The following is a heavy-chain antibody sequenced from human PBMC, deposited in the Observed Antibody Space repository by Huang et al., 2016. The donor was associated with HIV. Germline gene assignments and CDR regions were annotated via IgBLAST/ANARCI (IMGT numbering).Heavy chain of an antibody. CDR2: MSGGGGST. Sequence: EVQLLESGGGLVQPGGSLRLSCAASGFTFSSYAMSWVRQVPGKGWEWVSVMSGGGGSTYYADSVKGRFTISRDNSKNTLYLQMNSLRAEDAAVYYCAKDPYSSSWFDHFDYWGQGTLVTVSS. CDR1: GFTFSSYA. J-gene: IGHJ4*02. D-gene: IGHD6-13*01. V-gene: IGHV3-23*01. CDR3: AKDPYSSSWFDHFDY.